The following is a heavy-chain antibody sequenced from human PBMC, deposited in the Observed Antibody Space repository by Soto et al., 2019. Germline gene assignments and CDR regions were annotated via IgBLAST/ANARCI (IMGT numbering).Heavy chain of an antibody. Sequence: QVQLVESGGGVVQPGRSLRLSCVASGITFSTSGMHWVRQAPGKGLEWVAVIWYDGSYKYNTDSVKGRFTISRDNSKNTRYLQMSSLRAEDTAVYYCARGNWNSGYFDFWGQGTLVTVSS. D-gene: IGHD1-7*01. CDR2: IWYDGSYK. J-gene: IGHJ4*02. CDR1: GITFSTSG. V-gene: IGHV3-33*01. CDR3: ARGNWNSGYFDF.